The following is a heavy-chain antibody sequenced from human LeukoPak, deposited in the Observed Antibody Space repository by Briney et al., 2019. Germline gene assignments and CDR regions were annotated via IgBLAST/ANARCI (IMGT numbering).Heavy chain of an antibody. CDR2: IYTSGST. Sequence: SETLSLTCTVSGGSISSGSYYWSWIRQPAGKGLEWIGRIYTSGSTNYNPSLKSRVTISVDTSKNQFSLKLSSVTAADTAVYYCARDKIAVAATFDYWGQGTLVTVSS. D-gene: IGHD6-19*01. J-gene: IGHJ4*02. CDR3: ARDKIAVAATFDY. CDR1: GGSISSGSYY. V-gene: IGHV4-61*02.